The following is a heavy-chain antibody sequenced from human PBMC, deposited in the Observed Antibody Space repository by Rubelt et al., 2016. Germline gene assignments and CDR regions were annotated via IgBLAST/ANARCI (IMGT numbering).Heavy chain of an antibody. J-gene: IGHJ4*02. CDR1: GYTFTSYA. Sequence: QVQLVQSGAEVKKPGASVKVSCKASGYTFTSYAMHWVRQAPGKGLEWWGWFTAGTGNKKYSQKFQGGLTITKDRSGSKAYMELSSLRSEDTAVYYCARGYCSGGSCYYFDYGGQGTLVTVSS. CDR3: ARGYCSGGSCYYFDY. V-gene: IGHV1-3*01. D-gene: IGHD2-15*01. CDR2: FTAGTGNK.